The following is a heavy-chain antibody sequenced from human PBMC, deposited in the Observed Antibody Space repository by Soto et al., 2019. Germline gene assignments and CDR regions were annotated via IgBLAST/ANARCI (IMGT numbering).Heavy chain of an antibody. V-gene: IGHV1-69*13. D-gene: IGHD3-16*02. CDR1: GGTFSSYA. J-gene: IGHJ4*02. CDR2: IIPIFGTA. CDR3: ARAHYDYVWGSYRY. Sequence: RASVKVSCKASGGTFSSYAISWVRQAPGQGLEWMGGIIPIFGTANYAQKFQGRVTITADESTSTAYMELSSLRSEDTAVYYCARAHYDYVWGSYRYWGQGTRVTVSS.